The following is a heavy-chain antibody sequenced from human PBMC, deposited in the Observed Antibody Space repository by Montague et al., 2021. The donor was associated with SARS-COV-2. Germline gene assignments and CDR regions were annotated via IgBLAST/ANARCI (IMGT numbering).Heavy chain of an antibody. J-gene: IGHJ4*02. V-gene: IGHV4-34*01. CDR1: GGSFSGYY. CDR3: ARRWSSVWGVTVGADLDH. Sequence: SETLSLTCAVYGGSFSGYYWSWTRQPPEKGRELIGEINQSGRTNNNPSLKRRVIISVDTSKNKFSLKLSSVTAADTAVYYCARRWSSVWGVTVGADLDHWGQGILVIVSS. D-gene: IGHD3-10*01. CDR2: INQSGRT.